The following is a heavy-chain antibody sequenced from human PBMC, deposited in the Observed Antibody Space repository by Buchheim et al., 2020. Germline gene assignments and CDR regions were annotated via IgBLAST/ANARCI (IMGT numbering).Heavy chain of an antibody. CDR2: INEDGSFT. CDR1: GFTLRTYW. CDR3: AGDLSGGQDY. V-gene: IGHV3-74*01. D-gene: IGHD7-27*01. J-gene: IGHJ4*02. Sequence: EVQLEESGGGLVQPGGSLRLSCAASGFTLRTYWMHWVRQAPGKGLEWVSRINEDGSFTNYADSVKGRFTISRDNAENTLYLQMTSLRVEDTAMYYCAGDLSGGQDYWGQGTL.